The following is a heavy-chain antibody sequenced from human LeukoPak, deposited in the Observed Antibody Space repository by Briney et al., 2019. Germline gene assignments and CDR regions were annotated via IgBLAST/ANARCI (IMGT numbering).Heavy chain of an antibody. CDR3: ARDQEGFDY. V-gene: IGHV1-46*01. Sequence: ASVKVSCKASGYTFTSNYIHWVRQAPGQGLEWMGMVYPRDGSTSYAQKFQGRVTVTRDTSTSTVHMELSGLRSEDTAVYYCARDQEGFDYWGQGTLVTVSS. J-gene: IGHJ4*02. CDR1: GYTFTSNY. CDR2: VYPRDGST.